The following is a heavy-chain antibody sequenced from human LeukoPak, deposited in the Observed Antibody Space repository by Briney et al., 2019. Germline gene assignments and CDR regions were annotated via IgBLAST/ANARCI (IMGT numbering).Heavy chain of an antibody. CDR1: GGSISSYY. CDR3: ARGYSSSSGRPDY. D-gene: IGHD6-6*01. Sequence: SETLSLTCTVSGGSISSYYWSWIRQPPGKGLEWIGYIYYSGSTNYNPSLKSRVTISVDTSKKKFSRKLSSVTAADTAVYYCARGYSSSSGRPDYWGQGTLVTVYS. J-gene: IGHJ4*02. V-gene: IGHV4-59*08. CDR2: IYYSGST.